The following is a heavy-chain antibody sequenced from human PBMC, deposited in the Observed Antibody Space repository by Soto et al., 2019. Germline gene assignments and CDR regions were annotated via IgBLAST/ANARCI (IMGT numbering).Heavy chain of an antibody. CDR1: GYTFTSYA. D-gene: IGHD1-26*01. Sequence: GASVKVSCKASGYTFTSYAMHWVRQAPGQRLEWMGWINAGNGNTKYSQKFQGRVTITRDTSASTAYMELSSLRSEDTAVYYCATWELLDRSDFDYWGQGTLVTVSS. V-gene: IGHV1-3*01. CDR3: ATWELLDRSDFDY. CDR2: INAGNGNT. J-gene: IGHJ4*02.